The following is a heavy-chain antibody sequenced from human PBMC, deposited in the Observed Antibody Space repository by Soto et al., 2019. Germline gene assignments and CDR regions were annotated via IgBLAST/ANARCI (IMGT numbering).Heavy chain of an antibody. D-gene: IGHD6-19*01. CDR1: GFTFSSYW. CDR3: AKDYWPGQWLALDY. CDR2: ISYDGSNK. V-gene: IGHV3-30*18. Sequence: GSLRLSCAASGFTFSSYWMSWVRQAPGKGLEWVAVISYDGSNKYYADSVKGRFTISRDNSKNTLYLQMNSLRAEDTAVYYCAKDYWPGQWLALDYWGQGTLVTVSS. J-gene: IGHJ4*02.